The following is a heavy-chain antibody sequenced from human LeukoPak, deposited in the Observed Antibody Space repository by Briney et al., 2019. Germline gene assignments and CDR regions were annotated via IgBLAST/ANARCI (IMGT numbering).Heavy chain of an antibody. Sequence: GGSLRLSCAASGFPFSTYDMHWVRQAPDKGLQWVAVISSDGYRTDYPDSVRGRFAISRDNFKNTVDLQMISVTAEDTAMYFCAKGLGTGSVLAGPLHYWGQGTLVTVSS. CDR1: GFPFSTYD. CDR2: ISSDGYRT. CDR3: AKGLGTGSVLAGPLHY. J-gene: IGHJ4*02. V-gene: IGHV3-30*18. D-gene: IGHD3-10*01.